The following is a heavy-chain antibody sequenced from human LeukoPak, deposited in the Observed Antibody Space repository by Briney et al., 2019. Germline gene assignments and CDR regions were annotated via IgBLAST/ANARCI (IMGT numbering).Heavy chain of an antibody. CDR3: ARLAFYSGGSYNFDY. CDR2: IYYSGSA. D-gene: IGHD2-15*01. Sequence: SETLSLTCAVYGGFFSGYYWSWIRQPPGKGLEWIGSIYYSGSADYNPSLKSRVTIFVDTSKNQFSLNLSSVTAADTAVYYCARLAFYSGGSYNFDYWGQGTLVTVSS. V-gene: IGHV4-34*01. CDR1: GGFFSGYY. J-gene: IGHJ4*02.